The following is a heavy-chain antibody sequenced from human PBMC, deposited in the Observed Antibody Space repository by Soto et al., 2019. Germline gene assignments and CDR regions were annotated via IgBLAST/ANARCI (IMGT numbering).Heavy chain of an antibody. CDR1: GFTFISYG. V-gene: IGHV3-33*01. D-gene: IGHD3-22*01. CDR3: ARLRPNYYDSSGYYYLFDY. J-gene: IGHJ4*02. CDR2: IWYDGINK. Sequence: PGGSLRLSCAASGFTFISYGMHWVRQAPGKGLEWVAIIWYDGINKFYADSVKGRFTISRDNSKNTLYLQMNSLRAEDTAVYYCARLRPNYYDSSGYYYLFDYWGQGTLVTVSS.